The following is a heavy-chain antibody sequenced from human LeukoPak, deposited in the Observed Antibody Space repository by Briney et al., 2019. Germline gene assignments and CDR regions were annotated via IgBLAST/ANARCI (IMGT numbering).Heavy chain of an antibody. J-gene: IGHJ4*02. CDR1: GFTFSSYW. CDR3: ARDVDHGYFDY. V-gene: IGHV3-7*01. Sequence: PGGSLRLSCAASGFTFSSYWMSWVRQAPGKGLGWVANIKQDGSENSYVDSVKGRFTIFRDNARNSVYLQMSSLRAEDTAVYYCARDVDHGYFDYWGQGTLVTVSS. CDR2: IKQDGSEN. D-gene: IGHD5-12*01.